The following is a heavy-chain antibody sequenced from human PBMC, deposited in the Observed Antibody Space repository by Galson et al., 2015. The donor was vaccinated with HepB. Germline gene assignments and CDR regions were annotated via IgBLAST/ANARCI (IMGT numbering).Heavy chain of an antibody. CDR2: INPSGGST. J-gene: IGHJ4*02. CDR1: GYTFTSYY. V-gene: IGHV1-46*01. D-gene: IGHD3-22*01. Sequence: SVKVSCKASGYTFTSYYMHWVRQAPGQGLEWMGIINPSGGSTSYAQKFQGRVTMTRDTSTSTVYMELSSLRSEDTAVYYCAGANYYDSSGYYSRGGAFDYWGQGTLVTVSS. CDR3: AGANYYDSSGYYSRGGAFDY.